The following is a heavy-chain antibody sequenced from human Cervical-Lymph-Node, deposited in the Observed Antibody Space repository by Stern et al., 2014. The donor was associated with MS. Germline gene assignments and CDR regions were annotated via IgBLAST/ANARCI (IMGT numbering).Heavy chain of an antibody. Sequence: VQLVESGGGVVQPGRSLRLSCATSGFTFGRPSMHWVRQAPGKGLEWVAIISYAGSSQHYADSVKGRFTISRDNSNNTLYLQMNSRRVEDTAMYYCARPAAARYFDYWGQGSQVTVSS. CDR1: GFTFGRPS. J-gene: IGHJ4*02. CDR2: ISYAGSSQ. D-gene: IGHD6-25*01. V-gene: IGHV3-30-3*01. CDR3: ARPAAARYFDY.